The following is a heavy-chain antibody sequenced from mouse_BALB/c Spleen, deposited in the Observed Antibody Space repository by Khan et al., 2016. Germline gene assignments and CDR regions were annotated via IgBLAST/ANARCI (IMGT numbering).Heavy chain of an antibody. CDR1: GYTFTSYW. V-gene: IGHV1-7*01. CDR3: AIWAYYGNYLFAY. Sequence: VQLQQSGAELAKPGASVKMSCKASGYTFTSYWMHWVKQRPGQGLEWIGYINPSTGYTEYNQKFKDKATLTADKSSSTAYMQLSSLKSEDSAVYYCAIWAYYGNYLFAYWGQGTLVTVSA. J-gene: IGHJ3*01. D-gene: IGHD2-10*01. CDR2: INPSTGYT.